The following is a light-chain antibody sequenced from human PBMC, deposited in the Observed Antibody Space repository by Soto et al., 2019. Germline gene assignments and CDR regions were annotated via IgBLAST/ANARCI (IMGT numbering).Light chain of an antibody. V-gene: IGKV1-5*03. CDR1: QSITTW. Sequence: DIQMTQSPSTLSASVGDRVTITCRASQSITTWLAWYQQKPGKAPKLLIYKATNLQSGVPSRFSGSGSGTEFSLTISSLQPDDFATYYCQQLNSYPRITFGQGTRLEIK. J-gene: IGKJ5*01. CDR3: QQLNSYPRIT. CDR2: KAT.